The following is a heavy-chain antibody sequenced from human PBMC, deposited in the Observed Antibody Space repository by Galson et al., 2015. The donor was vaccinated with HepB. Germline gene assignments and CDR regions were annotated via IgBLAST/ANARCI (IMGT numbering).Heavy chain of an antibody. CDR1: GFDFRSYA. J-gene: IGHJ4*02. D-gene: IGHD2/OR15-2a*01. CDR2: ISYDGTGQ. CDR3: ARSSSHLALPGAPGSRGFDH. V-gene: IGHV3-30-3*01. Sequence: SLRLSCAASGFDFRSYAMHWVRQAPGKGLEWVAAISYDGTGQDYIDSVKGRFTVSRDNSKNTLFLRMQNVTSEDTAIYFCARSSSHLALPGAPGSRGFDHWGQGTPVIVPS.